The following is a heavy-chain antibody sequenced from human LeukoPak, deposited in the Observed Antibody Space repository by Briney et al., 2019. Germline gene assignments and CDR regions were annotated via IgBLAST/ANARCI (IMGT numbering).Heavy chain of an antibody. J-gene: IGHJ6*03. CDR3: ARGSSVRDYYMDV. V-gene: IGHV3-21*01. Sequence: GGSLRLSCAASGFTFSSYSMNWVRQAPGKGLEWVSSISSSSSYIYYADSVKGRFTISRDNAKNSLYLQMNSLRAEDTAVYYCARGSSVRDYYMDVWGKGTTVTISS. D-gene: IGHD6-19*01. CDR1: GFTFSSYS. CDR2: ISSSSSYI.